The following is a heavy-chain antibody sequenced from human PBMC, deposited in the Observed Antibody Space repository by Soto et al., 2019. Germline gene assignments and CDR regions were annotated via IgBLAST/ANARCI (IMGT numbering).Heavy chain of an antibody. J-gene: IGHJ6*02. CDR2: ISGSGGST. D-gene: IGHD5-12*01. Sequence: EVQLLESGGGLVQPGGSLRLSCAASGFTFSSYAMSWVRQAPGKGLEWVSAISGSGGSTYYADSVKGRFTLSRDNSKNTLYLQMNSLRAEDTAVYYCAKDERVDIVATTPYYYYYYGMDVWGQGTTVTVSS. V-gene: IGHV3-23*01. CDR1: GFTFSSYA. CDR3: AKDERVDIVATTPYYYYYYGMDV.